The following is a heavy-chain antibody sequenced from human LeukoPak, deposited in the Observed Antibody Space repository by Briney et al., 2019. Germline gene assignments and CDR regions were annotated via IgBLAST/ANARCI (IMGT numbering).Heavy chain of an antibody. CDR3: ARADYYDSSGYYYRLEDDY. Sequence: ASVNVSCKASGYTFTSYGISWVRQAPGQGLEWMGWISAYNGNTNYAQKLQGRVTMTTDTSTSTAYMELRSLRSDDTAVYYCARADYYDSSGYYYRLEDDYWGQGTLVTVSS. V-gene: IGHV1-18*01. CDR1: GYTFTSYG. CDR2: ISAYNGNT. D-gene: IGHD3-22*01. J-gene: IGHJ4*02.